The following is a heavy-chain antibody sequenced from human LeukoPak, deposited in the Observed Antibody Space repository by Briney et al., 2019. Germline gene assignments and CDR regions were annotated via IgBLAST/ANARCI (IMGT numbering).Heavy chain of an antibody. CDR2: IYISRTT. V-gene: IGHV4-4*07. D-gene: IGHD2-8*01. J-gene: IGHJ5*02. CDR3: ARERTSCTNGVCRTPRWFDP. Sequence: SETLSLTCTVSGGSISTYYWTWIRQPAGKGLEWIGHIYISRTTNYSPSLKSRVTMSVDTSKNQFSLKLSSVTAADTAVYYCARERTSCTNGVCRTPRWFDPWGQGILVTVSS. CDR1: GGSISTYY.